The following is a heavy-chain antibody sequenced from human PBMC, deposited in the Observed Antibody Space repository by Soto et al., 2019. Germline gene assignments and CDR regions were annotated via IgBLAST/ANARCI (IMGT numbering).Heavy chain of an antibody. CDR1: GGSISTYY. CDR3: ARGGHDFWSGPFDY. J-gene: IGHJ4*02. V-gene: IGHV4-4*07. Sequence: SETLSLTCTVSGGSISTYYCNWIRQSAGKGLEWIGRIDTSGSTNYNPSLKSRVTMSVYTSKEQFSLKLSSVTAADTAVYYCARGGHDFWSGPFDYWGQGALVTVSS. CDR2: IDTSGST. D-gene: IGHD3-3*01.